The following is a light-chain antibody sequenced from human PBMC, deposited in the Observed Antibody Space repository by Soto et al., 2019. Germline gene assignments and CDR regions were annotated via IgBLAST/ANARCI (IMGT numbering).Light chain of an antibody. J-gene: IGKJ3*01. Sequence: EIVLTQSPGTLSLSPGERATLSCRASQSFSSSYLAWYQQKPGQAPRLLIYGASSRATGIPDRFSGSGSGADLTLTISSLEPEDFAVYYCQHYGSALFTFGPGTKVDV. CDR2: GAS. V-gene: IGKV3-20*01. CDR3: QHYGSALFT. CDR1: QSFSSSY.